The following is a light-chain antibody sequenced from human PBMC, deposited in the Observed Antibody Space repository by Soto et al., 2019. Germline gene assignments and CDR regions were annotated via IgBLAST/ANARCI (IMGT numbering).Light chain of an antibody. J-gene: IGLJ1*01. V-gene: IGLV2-14*01. Sequence: QSVLTQPASVSGSPGQSITVSCTGTSSDVGGYKYVSWYQQHPGKAPKLMIYEVTNRPSGVSNRFSGSKSANTASLTISGLQAEDEADYYCSSFTIRTTVVFGTGTKVTAL. CDR2: EVT. CDR3: SSFTIRTTVV. CDR1: SSDVGGYKY.